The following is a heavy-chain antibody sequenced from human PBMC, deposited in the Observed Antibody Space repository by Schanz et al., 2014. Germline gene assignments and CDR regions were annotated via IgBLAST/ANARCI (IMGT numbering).Heavy chain of an antibody. CDR2: ISNDGSIK. D-gene: IGHD2-2*01. CDR1: GFTFSSYG. Sequence: VQLVESGGGVVQFGRSLRLSCVASGFTFSSYGMHWVRQAPGKGLEWVALISNDGSIKYYADSVEGRFTISRDNSRNTLYLQMNSLKTEDTAMYYCARRASCSRIGCPFDSWGQGTLVTVSS. CDR3: ARRASCSRIGCPFDS. V-gene: IGHV3-30*19. J-gene: IGHJ4*02.